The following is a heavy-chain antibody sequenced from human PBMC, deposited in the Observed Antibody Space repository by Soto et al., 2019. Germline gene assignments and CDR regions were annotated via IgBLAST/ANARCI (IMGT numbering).Heavy chain of an antibody. CDR3: ARDLHSSSWPKFDY. CDR1: GGSISSGGYY. V-gene: IGHV4-31*03. CDR2: IYYSGST. J-gene: IGHJ4*02. D-gene: IGHD6-13*01. Sequence: SETLSLTCTVSGGSISSGGYYWSWIRQHPGKGLEWIGYIYYSGSTYYNPSLKSRVTISVDTSKNQFSLKLSSVTAADTAVYYCARDLHSSSWPKFDYWGQGTLVTVSS.